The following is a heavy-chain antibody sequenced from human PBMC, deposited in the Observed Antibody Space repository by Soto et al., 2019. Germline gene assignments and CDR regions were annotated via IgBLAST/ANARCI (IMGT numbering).Heavy chain of an antibody. J-gene: IGHJ4*02. Sequence: QVQLVQSGAEVKKPGSSVKVSCKTSGGTFSSYSVSWVRQAPGQGLEWMGGIIPIFGIPTYAQKFQVRVTISADESTSTASMELSGLRSEDTAIYYCTRGHGFNGASFGYWGQGTLVTVSS. CDR3: TRGHGFNGASFGY. D-gene: IGHD2-8*01. V-gene: IGHV1-69*01. CDR1: GGTFSSYS. CDR2: IIPIFGIP.